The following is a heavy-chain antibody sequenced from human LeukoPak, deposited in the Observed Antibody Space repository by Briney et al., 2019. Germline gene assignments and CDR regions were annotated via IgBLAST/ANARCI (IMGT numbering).Heavy chain of an antibody. CDR3: ARSLSTGTENWFDP. Sequence: ASVKVSCKPSVYTFTGYYMHWVRQPPGQGLEWMGWINPNSGGTNYAQKFQGRVTMTRDTSISTAYMELSRLRSDDTAVYYCARSLSTGTENWFDPWGQGTLVTVSS. J-gene: IGHJ5*02. CDR2: INPNSGGT. V-gene: IGHV1-2*02. CDR1: VYTFTGYY. D-gene: IGHD1-1*01.